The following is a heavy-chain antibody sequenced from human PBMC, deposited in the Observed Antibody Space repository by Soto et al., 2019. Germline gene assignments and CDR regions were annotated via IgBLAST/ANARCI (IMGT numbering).Heavy chain of an antibody. V-gene: IGHV4-59*01. CDR3: ARVRAATLRFNYFDY. Sequence: SETLSLTCTVSGGSISSYYWSWIRQPPGKGLEWIGYIYYSGSTNYNPSLKSRVTISVDTSKNQFSLKLSSVTAADTAVYYCARVRAATLRFNYFDYWGQGTLVTVS. CDR2: IYYSGST. J-gene: IGHJ4*02. D-gene: IGHD2-15*01. CDR1: GGSISSYY.